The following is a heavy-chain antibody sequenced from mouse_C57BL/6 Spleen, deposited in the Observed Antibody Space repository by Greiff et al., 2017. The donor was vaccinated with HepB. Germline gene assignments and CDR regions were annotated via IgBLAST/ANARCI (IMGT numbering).Heavy chain of an antibody. CDR1: GYTFTDYY. J-gene: IGHJ4*01. Sequence: EVQLQQSGPELVKPGASVKISCKASGYTFTDYYMNWVKQSHGKSLEWIGDINPNNGGTSYTQKFKGTATLTVDQSSSTAYMVLRSLTSEDSAVYYCARHPPYHYYAMDYWGQGTSVTVSS. V-gene: IGHV1-26*01. CDR3: ARHPPYHYYAMDY. CDR2: INPNNGGT.